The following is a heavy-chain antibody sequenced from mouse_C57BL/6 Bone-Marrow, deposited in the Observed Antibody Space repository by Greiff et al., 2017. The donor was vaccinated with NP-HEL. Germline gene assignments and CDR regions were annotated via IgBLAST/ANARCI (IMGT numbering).Heavy chain of an antibody. D-gene: IGHD2-4*01. CDR2: TFYSGIT. CDR1: GFSINSDCY. CDR3: ARASYYDYGDYAMDY. V-gene: IGHV3-3*01. Sequence: EVKLVESGPSLVRPSQTLSLTCTVTGFSINSDCYWIWIRQFPGNKLEYIGYTFYSGITYYNPSLESRTYITRDTSKNQFSLKLSSVTTEDTATYYCARASYYDYGDYAMDYWGQGTSVTVSS. J-gene: IGHJ4*01.